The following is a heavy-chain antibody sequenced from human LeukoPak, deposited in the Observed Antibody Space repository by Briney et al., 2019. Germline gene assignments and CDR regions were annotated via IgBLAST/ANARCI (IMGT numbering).Heavy chain of an antibody. J-gene: IGHJ4*02. V-gene: IGHV3-7*01. CDR1: GFIFNAYW. Sequence: GGSLRLSCAGSGFIFNAYWMSWVRQAPGKGLEWVANIKEDGSEKNYVDSVKGRFTISRDNAKNSLYLQMNSLRAEDTAVYYCATEYSNSPWFDYWGQGILVTVSS. D-gene: IGHD6-6*01. CDR3: ATEYSNSPWFDY. CDR2: IKEDGSEK.